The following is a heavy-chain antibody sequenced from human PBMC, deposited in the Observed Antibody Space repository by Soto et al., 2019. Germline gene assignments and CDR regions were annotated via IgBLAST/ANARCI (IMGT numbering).Heavy chain of an antibody. CDR3: ARRKRNIVATIRYFDY. CDR1: GFTFSDYY. Sequence: QVQLVESGGGLVKPGGSLRLSCAASGFTFSDYYMSWIRQAPGKGLEWVSYISSSGSTIYYADSEKGRFTISRDNAKNSLDLQMNSQRAEDTAVYYCARRKRNIVATIRYFDYRGQGPLVTVSS. D-gene: IGHD5-12*01. V-gene: IGHV3-11*01. CDR2: ISSSGSTI. J-gene: IGHJ4*02.